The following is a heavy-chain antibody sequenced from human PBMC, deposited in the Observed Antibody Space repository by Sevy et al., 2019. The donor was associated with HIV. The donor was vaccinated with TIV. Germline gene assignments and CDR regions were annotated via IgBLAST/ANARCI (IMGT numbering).Heavy chain of an antibody. J-gene: IGHJ4*02. CDR1: GYTLTELS. CDR2: FDPEDDEK. D-gene: IGHD3-22*01. CDR3: ATTKDYYDTSGYPFDS. V-gene: IGHV1-24*01. Sequence: ASVKVSCKVSGYTLTELSMHWVRQAPGKGLVWMGTFDPEDDEKIYAQKFQGRVTMTEDTSTDTAYMELSRLRSEDTAVYYCATTKDYYDTSGYPFDSWGQGTLVTVSS.